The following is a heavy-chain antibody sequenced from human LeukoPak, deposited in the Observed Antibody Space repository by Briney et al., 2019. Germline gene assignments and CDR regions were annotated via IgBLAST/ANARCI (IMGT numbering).Heavy chain of an antibody. J-gene: IGHJ5*02. CDR2: IYYSGST. V-gene: IGHV4-31*03. Sequence: SETLSLTCTVSGVSISSGGYYWSWIRQHPGKGLEWIGYIYYSGSTYYNPSLKSRVTISVDTSKNQFSLKLSSVTAADTAVYYCARENLENYSSSWYGWFDPWGQGTLVTVSS. D-gene: IGHD6-13*01. CDR1: GVSISSGGYY. CDR3: ARENLENYSSSWYGWFDP.